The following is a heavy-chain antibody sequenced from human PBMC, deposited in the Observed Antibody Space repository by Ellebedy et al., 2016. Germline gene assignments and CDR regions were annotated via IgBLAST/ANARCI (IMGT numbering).Heavy chain of an antibody. J-gene: IGHJ4*02. CDR2: SSGSGGDT. D-gene: IGHD6-13*01. Sequence: GESLKISXAASGFTLSSYVMSWVRQAPGKGLEWVSASSGSGGDTYYADSVKGRFTISRDNSKNTLYLQMNSLRAEDTAVYYCARGPFGGSWYRIDYWGQGTLVTVSS. CDR1: GFTLSSYV. CDR3: ARGPFGGSWYRIDY. V-gene: IGHV3-23*01.